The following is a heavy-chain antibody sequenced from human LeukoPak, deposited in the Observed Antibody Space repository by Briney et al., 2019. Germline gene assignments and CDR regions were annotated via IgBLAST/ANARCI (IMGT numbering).Heavy chain of an antibody. CDR2: ISGSGGST. CDR1: GFTFSSYA. J-gene: IGHJ6*03. Sequence: TGGSLRLSCAACGFTFSSYAMSWVRQAPGKGLVWVSAISGSGGSTYYADSVKGRFTISRDNSKNTLYLQMNSLRAEDTAVYYCAKGMQYYYYMDVWGKGTTVTVSS. D-gene: IGHD3-10*01. V-gene: IGHV3-23*01. CDR3: AKGMQYYYYMDV.